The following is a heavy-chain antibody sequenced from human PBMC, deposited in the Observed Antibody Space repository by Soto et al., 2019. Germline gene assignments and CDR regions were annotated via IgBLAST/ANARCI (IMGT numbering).Heavy chain of an antibody. Sequence: SETLSLTCTVSGGSISSSGYYWGWIRQPPGKGLEWIGSIYYSGSTYYNPSLKSRVTISVDTSKNQFSLKLSSVTAADTAVYYCARSIFGVQDAFDIWGQGTMVTVSS. D-gene: IGHD3-3*01. V-gene: IGHV4-39*01. CDR3: ARSIFGVQDAFDI. J-gene: IGHJ3*02. CDR2: IYYSGST. CDR1: GGSISSSGYY.